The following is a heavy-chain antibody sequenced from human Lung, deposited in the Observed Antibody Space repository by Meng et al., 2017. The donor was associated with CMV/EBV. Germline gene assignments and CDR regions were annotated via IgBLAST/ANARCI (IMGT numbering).Heavy chain of an antibody. D-gene: IGHD2-2*01. V-gene: IGHV3-48*03. J-gene: IGHJ6*02. Sequence: GGSLRLXXAASGFTFSSYEMNWVRQAPGKGLEWVSYISSSGSTIYYADSVKGRFTISRDNAKNSLYLQMNSLRAEDTAVYYCAREVLVPAAIRYYYYGMDVWGQRPTVTVSS. CDR1: GFTFSSYE. CDR2: ISSSGSTI. CDR3: AREVLVPAAIRYYYYGMDV.